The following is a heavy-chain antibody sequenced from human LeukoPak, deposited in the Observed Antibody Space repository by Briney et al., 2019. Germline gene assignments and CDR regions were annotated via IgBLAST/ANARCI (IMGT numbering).Heavy chain of an antibody. CDR2: ITGSGGNT. Sequence: PGGSLRLSCAASGFTFSSYAMSWVRQAPGKGLEWVSTITGSGGNTYYADSVKGRFTISRDNSKNTLYLQMNSLRAEDTAIYYCAKESPVAATGRSWFVPWGEGTLVTVSS. V-gene: IGHV3-23*01. D-gene: IGHD6-13*01. J-gene: IGHJ5*02. CDR3: AKESPVAATGRSWFVP. CDR1: GFTFSSYA.